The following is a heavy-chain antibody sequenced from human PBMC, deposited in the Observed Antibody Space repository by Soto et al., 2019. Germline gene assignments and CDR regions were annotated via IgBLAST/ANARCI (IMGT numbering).Heavy chain of an antibody. V-gene: IGHV3-30*04. J-gene: IGHJ4*02. CDR1: GFTFSSYA. D-gene: IGHD3-22*01. CDR3: AGGDFQSGYVIY. CDR2: ISYDGRNK. Sequence: QVQLVESGGGMVQPGRSLRLSCAASGFTFSSYAMHWVRQAPGKGLEWVAVISYDGRNKYYTDSVKGRFTISRDNSKNTLNLQMNSLRAEDAAVYYCAGGDFQSGYVIYWGQGTLVTVSS.